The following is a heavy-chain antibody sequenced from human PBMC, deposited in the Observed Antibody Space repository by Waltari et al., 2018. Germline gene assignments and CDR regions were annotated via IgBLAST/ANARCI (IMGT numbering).Heavy chain of an antibody. CDR1: GGSLSSHY. Sequence: QVQLQESGPGLVKPSETLSLTCTVSGGSLSSHYWSWIRQPPGKGLEWIGYIYYSGSTNYNPSLKSRVTISVDTSKNQFSLKLSSVTAADTAVYYCARSGGSYRGGAFDIWGQGTMVTVSS. J-gene: IGHJ3*02. CDR2: IYYSGST. V-gene: IGHV4-59*11. D-gene: IGHD1-26*01. CDR3: ARSGGSYRGGAFDI.